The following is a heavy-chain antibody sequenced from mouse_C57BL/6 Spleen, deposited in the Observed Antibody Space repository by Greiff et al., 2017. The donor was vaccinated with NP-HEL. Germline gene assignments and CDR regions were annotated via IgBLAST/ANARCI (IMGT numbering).Heavy chain of an antibody. V-gene: IGHV1-52*01. CDR2: IDPSDSET. Sequence: QVQLQQPGAELVRPGSSVKLSCKASGYTFTSYWMHWVKQRPIQGLEWIGNIDPSDSETHYNQKFKDKATLTVDKSSSTAYMQLSSLTSGDSAVYYCARGDGYSAWFAYWGQGTLVTVSA. D-gene: IGHD2-3*01. J-gene: IGHJ3*01. CDR3: ARGDGYSAWFAY. CDR1: GYTFTSYW.